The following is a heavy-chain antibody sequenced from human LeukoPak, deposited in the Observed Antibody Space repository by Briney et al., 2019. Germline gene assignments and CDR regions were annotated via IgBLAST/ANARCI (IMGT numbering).Heavy chain of an antibody. D-gene: IGHD3-3*01. Sequence: ASVKVSCKASGYTFTGYYMHLVRQAPGQGLEWMGGINPNSGGTNYAQKFQGGVTMTRDTYTSTVYMELSSLRSEDTAVYYCARDHDYDFWSGYYIHWGQGTLVTVSS. J-gene: IGHJ4*02. V-gene: IGHV1-2*02. CDR1: GYTFTGYY. CDR3: ARDHDYDFWSGYYIH. CDR2: INPNSGGT.